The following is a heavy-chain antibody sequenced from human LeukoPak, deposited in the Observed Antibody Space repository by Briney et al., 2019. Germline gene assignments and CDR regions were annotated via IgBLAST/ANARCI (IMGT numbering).Heavy chain of an antibody. V-gene: IGHV3-11*01. Sequence: GGSLRLSCAASGFTFSDYYMGWIRQAPGKGLEWVSYISSSGSSIYYADSVKGRFTISRDNAKNSLYLQMNSLRAEDTAVYYCARVPGSYAFDIWGQGTVVTVSS. J-gene: IGHJ3*02. CDR1: GFTFSDYY. D-gene: IGHD1-26*01. CDR2: ISSSGSSI. CDR3: ARVPGSYAFDI.